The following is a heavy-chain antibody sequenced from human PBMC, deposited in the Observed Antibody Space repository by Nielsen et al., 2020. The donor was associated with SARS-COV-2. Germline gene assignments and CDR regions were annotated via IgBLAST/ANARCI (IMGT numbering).Heavy chain of an antibody. Sequence: GESLKISCAASGFSFNDFGMHWVRQAPGKALEWVAVIGGDGNNKYYADSIEGRFTISRDNSKNTLYLQMNSLRGDDTAVYYCAKDRAYMGSYWGQGTLVTVSS. D-gene: IGHD1-14*01. CDR2: IGGDGNNK. CDR1: GFSFNDFG. V-gene: IGHV3-30*02. CDR3: AKDRAYMGSY. J-gene: IGHJ4*02.